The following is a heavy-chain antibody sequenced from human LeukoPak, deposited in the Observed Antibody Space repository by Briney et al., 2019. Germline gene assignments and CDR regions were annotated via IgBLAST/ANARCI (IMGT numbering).Heavy chain of an antibody. CDR1: GYTFTNYG. D-gene: IGHD6-19*01. CDR2: ISAYNGNT. V-gene: IGHV1-18*01. J-gene: IGHJ4*02. Sequence: ASVKVSCKASGYTFTNYGISWVRQAPGQGLEWMGWISAYNGNTNYAQKLQGRVTMTTDTSTSTAYMELRSLRSDDTAVYYCARDRPLGEQWLPTVDYWGQGTLVTVSS. CDR3: ARDRPLGEQWLPTVDY.